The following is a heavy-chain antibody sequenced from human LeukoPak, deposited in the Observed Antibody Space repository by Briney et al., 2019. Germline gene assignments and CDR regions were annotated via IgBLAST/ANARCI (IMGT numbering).Heavy chain of an antibody. CDR1: GFTVSTNY. V-gene: IGHV3-53*01. D-gene: IGHD1-1*01. CDR3: GRLTS. CDR2: ISSGGNT. J-gene: IGHJ4*02. Sequence: SGGSLRLSCAASGFTVSTNYMSWVRQAPGKGLEWVSVISSGGNTYYADSVKGRFTISRDNSKTTMYLQMNSLRAEDTAVYYCGRLTSWGQGTLVTVSS.